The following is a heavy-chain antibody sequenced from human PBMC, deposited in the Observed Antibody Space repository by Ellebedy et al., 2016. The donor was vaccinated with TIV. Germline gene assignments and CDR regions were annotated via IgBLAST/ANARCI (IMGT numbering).Heavy chain of an antibody. V-gene: IGHV4-39*07. J-gene: IGHJ4*02. CDR3: ARGRRYSDSSGYFLDY. CDR1: GGSISNSSYY. D-gene: IGHD3-22*01. CDR2: INHSGSS. Sequence: SETLSLTXTVSGGSISNSSYYWGWIRQSPGKGLEWIGEINHSGSSNYNPSLKSRVTISVDTSKNQFSLKLSSVTAADTAVYYCARGRRYSDSSGYFLDYWGRGALVTVSS.